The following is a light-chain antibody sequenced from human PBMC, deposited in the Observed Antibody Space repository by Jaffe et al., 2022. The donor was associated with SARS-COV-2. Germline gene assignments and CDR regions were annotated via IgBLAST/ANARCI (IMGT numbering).Light chain of an antibody. CDR1: QSISDY. V-gene: IGKV1-39*01. CDR2: TAS. J-gene: IGKJ4*01. Sequence: DIQMTQSPSSLSASVGDGVTITCRASQSISDYLNWYQQKPGKAPKLLISTASSLQSGVPSRFSGSGSGTDFTLTIGSLQPEDSATYYCQQSHSVPLSFGGGTKVEIK. CDR3: QQSHSVPLS.